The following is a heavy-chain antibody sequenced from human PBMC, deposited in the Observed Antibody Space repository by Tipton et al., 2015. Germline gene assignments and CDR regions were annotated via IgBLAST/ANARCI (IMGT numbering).Heavy chain of an antibody. CDR3: ACQDYDSLTRDYQTVDY. CDR2: IYYSGDM. D-gene: IGHD3-9*01. V-gene: IGHV4-39*07. CDR1: GVSISGTSYY. Sequence: LRLSCTVSGVSISGTSYYWGWIRQPPGKGLEWIGSIYYSGDMYYNPPLKSRVTMSRNTSKNQFSLKLTSVTAADTAVYYCACQDYDSLTRDYQTVDYWGQGTLVTVSS. J-gene: IGHJ4*02.